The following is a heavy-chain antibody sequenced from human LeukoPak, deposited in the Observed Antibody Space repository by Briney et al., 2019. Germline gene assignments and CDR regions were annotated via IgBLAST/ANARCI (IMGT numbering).Heavy chain of an antibody. CDR3: AHRRLRSSSWYEEAPDAFDI. CDR1: GFSLSTSGVG. CDR2: IYWNDDK. Sequence: SGPTLVNPTQTLTLTCTFSGFSLSTSGVGVGWIRQPPGKALEWLALIYWNDDKRYSPSLKSRLTITKDTSKNQVVLTMTNMDPVDTATYYCAHRRLRSSSWYEEAPDAFDIWGQGTMVTVSS. V-gene: IGHV2-5*01. D-gene: IGHD6-13*01. J-gene: IGHJ3*02.